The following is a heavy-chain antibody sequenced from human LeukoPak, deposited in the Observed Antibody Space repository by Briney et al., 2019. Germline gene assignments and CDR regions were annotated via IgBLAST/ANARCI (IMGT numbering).Heavy chain of an antibody. CDR1: GFTFNSYN. CDR2: ISGSGGST. D-gene: IGHD3-3*01. J-gene: IGHJ4*02. CDR3: AKSAYYDFWSGYYSY. V-gene: IGHV3-23*01. Sequence: PGGSLRLSCAASGFTFNSYNMNWVRQAPGKGLEWVSAISGSGGSTYYADSVKGRFTISRDNSKNTLYLQMNSLRAEDTAVYYCAKSAYYDFWSGYYSYWGQGTLVTVSS.